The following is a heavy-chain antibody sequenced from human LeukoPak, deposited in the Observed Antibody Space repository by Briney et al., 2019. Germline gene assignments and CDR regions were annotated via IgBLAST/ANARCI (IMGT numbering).Heavy chain of an antibody. CDR2: INHSGTT. CDR3: ARLGFYCTGNISSQTDY. V-gene: IGHV4-34*01. D-gene: IGHD2-8*02. CDR1: GGSFSGDY. J-gene: IGHJ4*02. Sequence: PSETLSLTCAVYGGSFSGDYWSWVRQPPGKGLEWIGEINHSGTTNYNPSLKSRVTMSADTSKNQFSLNLISVTAADTAVYYCARLGFYCTGNISSQTDYWGQGTLVTVSS.